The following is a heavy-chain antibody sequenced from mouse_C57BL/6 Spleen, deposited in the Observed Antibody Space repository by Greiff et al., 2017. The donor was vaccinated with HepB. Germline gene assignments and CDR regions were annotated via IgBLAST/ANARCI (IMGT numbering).Heavy chain of an antibody. CDR1: GYAFTNYL. D-gene: IGHD2-12*01. Sequence: QVQLQQSGAELVRPGTSVKVSCKASGYAFTNYLIEWVKQRPGQGLEWIGVINPGSGGTNYNEKFKGKATLTADKSSSTAYMQLSSLTSEDSAVYFCARNYRNFDYWGQGTTLTVSS. V-gene: IGHV1-54*01. J-gene: IGHJ2*01. CDR2: INPGSGGT. CDR3: ARNYRNFDY.